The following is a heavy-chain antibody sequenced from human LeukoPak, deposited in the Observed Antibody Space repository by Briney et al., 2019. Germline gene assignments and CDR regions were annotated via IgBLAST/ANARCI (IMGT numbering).Heavy chain of an antibody. V-gene: IGHV4-59*01. J-gene: IGHJ4*02. Sequence: PSETLSLTCTVSAASISTYYWSWIRQPPGEGLEWIGYFYYTGTTNYNPSLKSRVTISGDTSKKQLSLKLTSVTAADTAVYYCVRGSTTYYDFWSKYYPFDTWGQGTLVTVSS. CDR2: FYYTGTT. D-gene: IGHD3-3*01. CDR1: AASISTYY. CDR3: VRGSTTYYDFWSKYYPFDT.